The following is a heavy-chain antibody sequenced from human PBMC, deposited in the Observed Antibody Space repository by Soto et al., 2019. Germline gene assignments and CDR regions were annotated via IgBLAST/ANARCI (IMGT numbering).Heavy chain of an antibody. Sequence: QLQLQESGPGLVKPSETLSLTCPVSGGSISGYYWSWLRQPPGKGLEWIAFIHYTGSSNSNPSLKSPVTISVDTSKTQFSLKLSSVTAAATAVYYCARHSNEYRKSLDSWGQGTLVTVSS. CDR1: GGSISGYY. J-gene: IGHJ5*02. D-gene: IGHD5-18*01. CDR2: IHYTGSS. CDR3: ARHSNEYRKSLDS. V-gene: IGHV4-59*08.